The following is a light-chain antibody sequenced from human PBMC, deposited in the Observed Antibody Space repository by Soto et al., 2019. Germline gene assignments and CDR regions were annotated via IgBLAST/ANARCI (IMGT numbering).Light chain of an antibody. J-gene: IGKJ1*01. Sequence: EMVLTQSPGTLSLSPGERATLSCRASQSVSSNLAWYQQEPGQAPRLLIYGASTRATGIPARFSGGGSGTEFTLTISSLQSEDFADYYCQQYNNWPWTFGQGTKVDIK. CDR2: GAS. CDR1: QSVSSN. V-gene: IGKV3-15*01. CDR3: QQYNNWPWT.